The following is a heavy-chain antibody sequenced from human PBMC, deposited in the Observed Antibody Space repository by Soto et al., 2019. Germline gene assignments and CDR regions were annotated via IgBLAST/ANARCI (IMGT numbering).Heavy chain of an antibody. CDR1: GYTLSELS. CDR3: ATDLFGGYFDY. J-gene: IGHJ4*02. D-gene: IGHD2-15*01. V-gene: IGHV1-24*01. CDR2: FDPEDGER. Sequence: ASVKVSCKVSGYTLSELSMHWLRQTPEQGLEWMGGFDPEDGERIYAEKFQDRVTMTEDTSTDTAYMELRSLRAEDTAVYYCATDLFGGYFDYWGQGTLVTVSS.